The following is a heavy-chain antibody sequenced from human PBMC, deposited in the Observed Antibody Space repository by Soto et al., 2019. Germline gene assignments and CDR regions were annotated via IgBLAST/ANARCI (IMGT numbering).Heavy chain of an antibody. D-gene: IGHD3-10*01. J-gene: IGHJ4*02. CDR3: AKYGRGSGSKYNSFGY. Sequence: EVQLVESGGGLIQPGGSLKLSWAAYGFTVGNNYMSWVRQAPGKGLEWVSLISSTGITKYADSVKGRFTVSRDNVKNTQYLKMNSQRAEDTAVYYCAKYGRGSGSKYNSFGYWRKGTLVTVSS. V-gene: IGHV3-53*01. CDR1: GFTVGNNY. CDR2: ISSTGIT.